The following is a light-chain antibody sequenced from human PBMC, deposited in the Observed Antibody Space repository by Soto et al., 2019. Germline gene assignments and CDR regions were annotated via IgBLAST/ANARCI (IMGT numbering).Light chain of an antibody. V-gene: IGLV1-40*01. CDR1: SSNIGAGYD. Sequence: QSVLTQPPSVSGAPGQRVTISCTGSSSNIGAGYDVKWYQQLPGTAPKLLIYDDSNRPSGVPDRFSGSKSGTSASLAITGLQAEDEADYYCQSYDSSLSGSYVFATGTKVTVL. J-gene: IGLJ1*01. CDR2: DDS. CDR3: QSYDSSLSGSYV.